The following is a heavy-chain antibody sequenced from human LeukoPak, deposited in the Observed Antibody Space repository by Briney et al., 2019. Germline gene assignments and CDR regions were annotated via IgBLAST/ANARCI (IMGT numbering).Heavy chain of an antibody. D-gene: IGHD2-21*02. J-gene: IGHJ4*02. V-gene: IGHV3-21*06. CDR1: GFTFSSYN. Sequence: PGGSLRLSCAASGFTFSSYNMKWVRQAPGKGLEWVSSIRRTSDYIYYADSVKGRFTISRDNAKNSLYLQMNSLRADDTAVYYCARGGAHCSGDCYYDYWGQGTLVTVSS. CDR3: ARGGAHCSGDCYYDY. CDR2: IRRTSDYI.